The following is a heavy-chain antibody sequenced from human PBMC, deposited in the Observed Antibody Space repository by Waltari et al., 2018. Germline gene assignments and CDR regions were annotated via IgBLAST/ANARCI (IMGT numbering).Heavy chain of an antibody. Sequence: QVQLVQSGAEVKKPGSSVKVSCKASGGTFSSYAISWVRQAPGPGLEWMGGIIPIFGTANYAQKFQGRVTITADESTSTAYMELSSLRSEDTAGYYCARGEAAAGWNYYYYGMDVWGQGTTVTVSS. CDR2: IIPIFGTA. CDR1: GGTFSSYA. CDR3: ARGEAAAGWNYYYYGMDV. J-gene: IGHJ6*02. D-gene: IGHD6-13*01. V-gene: IGHV1-69*01.